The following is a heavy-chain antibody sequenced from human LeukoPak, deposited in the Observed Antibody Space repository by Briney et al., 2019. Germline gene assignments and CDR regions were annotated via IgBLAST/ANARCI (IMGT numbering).Heavy chain of an antibody. J-gene: IGHJ4*02. D-gene: IGHD3-10*01. CDR1: GGSISSYY. CDR2: IYTSGST. Sequence: SETLSLTCTGSGGSISSYYRSWIRQPAGKGLEWIGRIYTSGSTNYNPPLKSRVTMSVDTSKNQFSLKLSSVTAADTAVHYCARERESPAYYYGSGIYYFDYWGQGTLVTVSS. CDR3: ARERESPAYYYGSGIYYFDY. V-gene: IGHV4-4*07.